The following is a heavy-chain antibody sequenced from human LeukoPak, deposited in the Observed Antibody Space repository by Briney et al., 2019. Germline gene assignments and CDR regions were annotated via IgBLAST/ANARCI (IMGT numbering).Heavy chain of an antibody. V-gene: IGHV1-69*13. J-gene: IGHJ5*02. CDR1: GGTFSSYA. D-gene: IGHD2-15*01. CDR3: ARDRYCSGGSCWGSWFDP. CDR2: IIPIFGTA. Sequence: SVKVSCKASGGTFSSYAISWVRQAPGQGLEWMGRIIPIFGTANYAQKFQGRVTITADESTSTAYMELSSLRSENTAVYYCARDRYCSGGSCWGSWFDPWGQGTLVTVSS.